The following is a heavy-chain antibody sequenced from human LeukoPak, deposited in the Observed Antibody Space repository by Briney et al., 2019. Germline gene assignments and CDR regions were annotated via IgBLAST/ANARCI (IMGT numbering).Heavy chain of an antibody. V-gene: IGHV4-34*01. D-gene: IGHD3-22*01. CDR3: ARGSKTHYYYDSSGYYPRYYFDY. J-gene: IGHJ4*02. CDR2: INHSGST. CDR1: GGSFSGYY. Sequence: SETLSLTCAVYGGSFSGYYWSWIRQPPGKGLEWIGEINHSGSTNYNPSLKSRVTISVDTSKNQFSLKLSSVTAADTAVYYCARGSKTHYYYDSSGYYPRYYFDYWGQGTLVTVSS.